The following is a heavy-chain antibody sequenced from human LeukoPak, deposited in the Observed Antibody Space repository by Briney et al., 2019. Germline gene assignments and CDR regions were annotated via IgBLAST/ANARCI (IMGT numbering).Heavy chain of an antibody. J-gene: IGHJ4*02. CDR2: ISAYNGNT. CDR3: ARTQDYGDYVQFFDY. D-gene: IGHD4-17*01. V-gene: IGHV1-18*01. Sequence: GASVKVSCKASGYTFTSYGISWVRQAPGQGLEWMGWISAYNGNTNYAQKLQGRVTMTTDTSTSTAYMELRSLRSDDTAVYYCARTQDYGDYVQFFDYWGQGTLVTVSS. CDR1: GYTFTSYG.